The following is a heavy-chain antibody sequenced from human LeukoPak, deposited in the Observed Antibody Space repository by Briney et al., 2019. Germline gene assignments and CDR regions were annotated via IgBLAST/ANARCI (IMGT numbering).Heavy chain of an antibody. V-gene: IGHV1-69*13. J-gene: IGHJ4*02. Sequence: EASVKVSCKASGGTFISYAISWVRQAPGQGLEWMGGIIPIFGTANYAQKFQGRVTITADESTSTAYMELSSLRSEDTAVYYCAGGSSWYGSDYWGQGTLVTASS. CDR2: IIPIFGTA. D-gene: IGHD6-13*01. CDR1: GGTFISYA. CDR3: AGGSSWYGSDY.